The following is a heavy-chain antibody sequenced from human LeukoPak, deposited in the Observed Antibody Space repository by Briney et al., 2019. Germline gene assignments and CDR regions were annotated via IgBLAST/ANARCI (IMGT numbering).Heavy chain of an antibody. V-gene: IGHV4-30-2*01. J-gene: IGHJ4*02. CDR2: IYHSGST. CDR1: GGSISSGGYS. D-gene: IGHD3-22*01. CDR3: ARGYYYDSSGYLRD. Sequence: SETLSLTCAVSGGSISSGGYSWRWIRQPPGKGLEWIGYIYHSGSTYYNPSLKSRVTISVDRSKNQFSLKLSSVTAADTAVYYCARGYYYDSSGYLRDWGRGTLVTVSS.